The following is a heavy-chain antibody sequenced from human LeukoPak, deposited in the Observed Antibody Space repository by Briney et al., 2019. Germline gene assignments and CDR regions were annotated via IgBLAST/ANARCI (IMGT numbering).Heavy chain of an antibody. Sequence: GGSLRLSCAASGFTFGPYTMNWVRQAPGKGLEWVSYISSSSSTIYYADSVKGRFTISRDNAKNSLYLQMNSLRAEDTAVYYCASICSSTSCYRFDIWGQGTMVTVSS. V-gene: IGHV3-48*01. CDR1: GFTFGPYT. CDR2: ISSSSSTI. CDR3: ASICSSTSCYRFDI. J-gene: IGHJ3*02. D-gene: IGHD2-2*01.